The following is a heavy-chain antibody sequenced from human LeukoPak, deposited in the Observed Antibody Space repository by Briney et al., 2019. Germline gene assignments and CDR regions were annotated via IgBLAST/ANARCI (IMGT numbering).Heavy chain of an antibody. V-gene: IGHV3-21*01. CDR1: GYTFSSYS. J-gene: IGHJ4*02. CDR2: ISVRSNYI. CDR3: VRLRRNSDTTGFYYYYDF. Sequence: GGSLRLSCAASGYTFSSYSINWVRQARGKGLEWVSSISVRSNYIYYADSVRGRFRISRDDARDSLYLQMNSLRAEDTAVYYCVRLRRNSDTTGFYYYYDFWGQGTLVTVSS. D-gene: IGHD3-22*01.